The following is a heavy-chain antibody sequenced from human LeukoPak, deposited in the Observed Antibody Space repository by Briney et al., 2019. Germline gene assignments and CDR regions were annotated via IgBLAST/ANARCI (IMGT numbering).Heavy chain of an antibody. V-gene: IGHV4-61*02. CDR2: IYTSGST. CDR3: ARMCSRWELLGCFDY. D-gene: IGHD1-26*01. CDR1: GNSISSGDNY. Sequence: PSQTLSLTCTVSGNSISSGDNYWSWIRQPAGKGLEWIGRIYTSGSTNYNPSLKSRVTISGDTSKNQFSLKLSSVTAADTAVYYCARMCSRWELLGCFDYWGQGTLVTVSS. J-gene: IGHJ4*02.